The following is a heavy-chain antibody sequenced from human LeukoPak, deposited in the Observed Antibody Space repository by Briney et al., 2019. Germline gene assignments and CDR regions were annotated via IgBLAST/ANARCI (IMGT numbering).Heavy chain of an antibody. CDR3: ARERDVGYCSSTGCHAPDY. Sequence: PSGRSLRLSCAASGFTFSSYDMHWVRQAPGKGLEWVAVISDDGNNKYYADSVKGRFTISRDNSKNTLYLQMNGLRAEDTAVYYCARERDVGYCSSTGCHAPDYWGQGTLVTVSS. V-gene: IGHV3-30-3*01. CDR2: ISDDGNNK. CDR1: GFTFSSYD. J-gene: IGHJ4*02. D-gene: IGHD2-2*01.